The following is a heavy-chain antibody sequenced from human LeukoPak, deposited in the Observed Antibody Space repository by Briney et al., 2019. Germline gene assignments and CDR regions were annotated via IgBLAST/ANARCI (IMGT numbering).Heavy chain of an antibody. J-gene: IGHJ4*02. CDR1: GFTFSIYT. Sequence: GGSLRLSCAASGFTFSIYTIHWIRQAPGRGLEWVAVISYDGSSKFYADSVKGRFTISRDNSRNTLYLQMNSLRDEDTAVYYCARGYTSSWFVSYFDYWGQGTLVTVSS. CDR2: ISYDGSSK. CDR3: ARGYTSSWFVSYFDY. V-gene: IGHV3-30-3*01. D-gene: IGHD6-13*01.